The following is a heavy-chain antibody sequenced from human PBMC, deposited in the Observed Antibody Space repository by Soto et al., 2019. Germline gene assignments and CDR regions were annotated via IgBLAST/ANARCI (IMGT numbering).Heavy chain of an antibody. CDR1: GGTFSSYT. CDR3: ARGARYYYGSGQNPFDY. J-gene: IGHJ4*02. Sequence: ASVKVSCKAPGGTFSSYTISWVRQAPGQGFEWMGRIIPILGIANYAQKFQGRVTITADKSTSTAYMELSSLRSEDTAVYYCARGARYYYGSGQNPFDYWGQGTLVTVSS. CDR2: IIPILGIA. V-gene: IGHV1-69*02. D-gene: IGHD3-10*01.